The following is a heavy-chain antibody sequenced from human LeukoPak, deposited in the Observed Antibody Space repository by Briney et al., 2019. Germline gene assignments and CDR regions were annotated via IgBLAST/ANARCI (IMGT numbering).Heavy chain of an antibody. D-gene: IGHD3-22*01. CDR2: IYYSGST. J-gene: IGHJ5*02. CDR1: GGSISSGDYY. V-gene: IGHV4-30-4*01. CDR3: ARKYYYDSSDTNWFDP. Sequence: SETLSLTCTVSGGSISSGDYYWSWIRQPPGKGLEWIGYIYYSGSTYYNPSLKSRVTISVDTSKNQFSPKLSSVTAADTAVYCCARKYYYDSSDTNWFDPWGQGTLVTVSS.